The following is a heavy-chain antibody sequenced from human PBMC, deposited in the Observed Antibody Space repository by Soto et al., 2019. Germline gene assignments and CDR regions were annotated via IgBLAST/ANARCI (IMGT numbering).Heavy chain of an antibody. D-gene: IGHD4-17*01. CDR1: GFKFSSYG. CDR3: ARVGPDPFSDYGKPLDY. J-gene: IGHJ4*02. CDR2: SSSGGYTV. Sequence: EVQLVESGGGLVQPGGSLRISCEASGFKFSSYGMNWVRQAPGKGLEWISYSSSGGYTVYYADSVKGRLIVSRDNANNSVFLHMSSLRAEDTAVYYCARVGPDPFSDYGKPLDYWGQGTLVTVSS. V-gene: IGHV3-48*03.